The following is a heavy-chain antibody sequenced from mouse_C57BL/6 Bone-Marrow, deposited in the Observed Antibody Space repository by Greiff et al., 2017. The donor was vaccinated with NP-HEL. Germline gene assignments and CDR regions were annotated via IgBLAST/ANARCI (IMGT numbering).Heavy chain of an antibody. CDR1: GFTFSDYG. D-gene: IGHD1-1*01. CDR2: ISSGSSTI. CDR3: ARNYGSSYIPDWYFDV. Sequence: EVKLMESGGGLVKPGGSLKLSCAASGFTFSDYGMHWVRQAPEKGLEWVAYISSGSSTIYYADTVKGRFTISRDNAKNTLFLQMTSLRSEDTAMYYCARNYGSSYIPDWYFDVWGTGTTVTVSS. V-gene: IGHV5-17*01. J-gene: IGHJ1*03.